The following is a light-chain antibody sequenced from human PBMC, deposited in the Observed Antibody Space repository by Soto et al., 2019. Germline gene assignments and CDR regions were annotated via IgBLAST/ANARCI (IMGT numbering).Light chain of an antibody. J-gene: IGKJ2*03. CDR3: QEYNRWPPEFS. CDR1: QTAYKN. Sequence: ELEMTQSPASLSASPGETVTLSCRATQTAYKNLAWYQQKPGQPPRLLIFAASTRAPGLPDRFIGSGSGTEFTLTISSLQSEDSAIYYCQEYNRWPPEFSFGPGTRLEIK. V-gene: IGKV3-15*01. CDR2: AAS.